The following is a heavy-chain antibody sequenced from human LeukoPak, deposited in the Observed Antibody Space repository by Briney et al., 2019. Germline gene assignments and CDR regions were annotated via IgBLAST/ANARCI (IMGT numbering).Heavy chain of an antibody. Sequence: SETLSLTCTVSGGSISSYYWSWIRQPPGKGLEWIGYIYYSGSTNYNPSLKSRVTISVYTFKNQFSLKLSSVTAADTAVYYCARGTLWFGELLRNSIDYWGQGTLVTVSS. V-gene: IGHV4-59*01. J-gene: IGHJ4*02. CDR1: GGSISSYY. CDR2: IYYSGST. CDR3: ARGTLWFGELLRNSIDY. D-gene: IGHD3-10*01.